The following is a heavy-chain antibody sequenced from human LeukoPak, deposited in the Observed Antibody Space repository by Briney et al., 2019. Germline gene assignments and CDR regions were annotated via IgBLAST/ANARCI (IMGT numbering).Heavy chain of an antibody. J-gene: IGHJ4*02. CDR3: AGGRLVATSKAVAIDY. Sequence: GGSLRLSCATSGLTFRTTWMHWVRQAPGKGLVWVSRINERGSSTSYADSVKGRFTISRDNAKNTLYLQMNNLRADDTAVYYCAGGRLVATSKAVAIDYWGQGTLVTVSS. CDR1: GLTFRTTW. D-gene: IGHD5-12*01. V-gene: IGHV3-74*01. CDR2: INERGSST.